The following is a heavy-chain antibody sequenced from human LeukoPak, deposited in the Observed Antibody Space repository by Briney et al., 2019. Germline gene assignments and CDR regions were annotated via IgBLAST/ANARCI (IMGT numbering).Heavy chain of an antibody. J-gene: IGHJ4*02. CDR2: INHGGST. CDR3: ASQYLSYHDCSGYYYEGLLDY. V-gene: IGHV4-34*01. CDR1: GGSFSGYY. Sequence: SETLSLTCAVYGGSFSGYYWSWIRQPPGKGLEWIGEINHGGSTNYNPSLKSRVTISVDTSKNQFSLQLSSVTAADTAVYYCASQYLSYHDCSGYYYEGLLDYWGQGTLVTVSS. D-gene: IGHD3-22*01.